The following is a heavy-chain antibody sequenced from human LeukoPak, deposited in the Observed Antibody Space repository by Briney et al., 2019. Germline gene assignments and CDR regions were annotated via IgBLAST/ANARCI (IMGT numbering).Heavy chain of an antibody. CDR3: ARDRKYYDSSGYYY. D-gene: IGHD3-22*01. V-gene: IGHV3-21*01. CDR1: AFTFSSYG. J-gene: IGHJ4*02. CDR2: ISSSSSYI. Sequence: PGGSLRLSCAASAFTFSSYGMSWVRQAPGKGLEWVSSISSSSSYIYYADSVKGRFTISRDNAKNSLYLQMNSLRAEDTAVYYCARDRKYYDSSGYYYWGQGTLVTVSS.